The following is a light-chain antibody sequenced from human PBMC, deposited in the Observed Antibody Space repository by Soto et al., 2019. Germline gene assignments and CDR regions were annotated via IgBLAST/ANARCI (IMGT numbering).Light chain of an antibody. CDR3: NSYTSSTTYV. Sequence: QSALTQPASVSGSPGQSITISCTGTSSDVGGCNSVSWYQQHPGKAPKLMIYEVNNRPSGVSNRFSGSKSGNTASLTISGLQAEDEADYYCNSYTSSTTYVFGTGTKLTVL. CDR1: SSDVGGCNS. J-gene: IGLJ1*01. V-gene: IGLV2-14*01. CDR2: EVN.